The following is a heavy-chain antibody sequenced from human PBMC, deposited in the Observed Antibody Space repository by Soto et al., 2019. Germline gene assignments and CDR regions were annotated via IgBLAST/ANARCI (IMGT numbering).Heavy chain of an antibody. CDR1: GFTFSTHG. V-gene: IGHV3-33*01. CDR2: IRYDGTYR. Sequence: QVQLVESGGGVVQPERSLRLSCAVSGFTFSTHGVHWVRQAPGNGLEWVAVIRYDGTYRHYAESVKGRFTISRDNSKNTLYLQMNSLRAEYTAVYYCARYRGYSNNWFGPWGQGTLVTVSS. D-gene: IGHD2-15*01. J-gene: IGHJ5*02. CDR3: ARYRGYSNNWFGP.